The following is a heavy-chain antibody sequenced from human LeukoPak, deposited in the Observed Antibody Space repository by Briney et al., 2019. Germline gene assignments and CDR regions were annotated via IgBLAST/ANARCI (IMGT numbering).Heavy chain of an antibody. V-gene: IGHV3-7*01. D-gene: IGHD6-13*01. J-gene: IGHJ3*02. CDR3: AKVRHFIAAAVDAFDI. CDR1: GFTFSGYW. CDR2: LRPDGSDK. Sequence: PGGSLRLSCAASGFTFSGYWMTWVRQAPGKGLEWVANLRPDGSDKYYADSVKGRFTISRDNSKNTLYLQMNSLRAEDTAVYYCAKVRHFIAAAVDAFDIWGQGTMVTVSS.